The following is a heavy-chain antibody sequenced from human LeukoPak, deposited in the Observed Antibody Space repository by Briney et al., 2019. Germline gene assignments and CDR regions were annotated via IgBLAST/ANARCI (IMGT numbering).Heavy chain of an antibody. CDR1: GFTFSSYG. V-gene: IGHV3-30*18. J-gene: IGHJ4*02. CDR2: ISYDGSNK. D-gene: IGHD6-6*01. CDR3: AKDRLRYSSSYYFDY. Sequence: GGSLRLPCAASGFTFSSYGMHWVRQAPGKGLEWVAVISYDGSNKYYADSVKGRFTISRDNSKNTLYLQMNSLRAEDTAVYYCAKDRLRYSSSYYFDYWGQGTLVTVSS.